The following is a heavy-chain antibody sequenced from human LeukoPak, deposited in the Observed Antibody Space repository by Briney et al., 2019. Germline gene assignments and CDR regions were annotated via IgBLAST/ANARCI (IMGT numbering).Heavy chain of an antibody. CDR3: ARACCGSYYGGSNFDY. J-gene: IGHJ4*02. V-gene: IGHV4-34*01. CDR1: GGSFSGYY. CDR2: INHSGST. D-gene: IGHD1-26*01. Sequence: SETLSLTCAVYGGSFSGYYWSWIRQPPGKGLEWIGEINHSGSTNYNPSLKSRVTISVDTSKNQFSLKLSSVTAADTAVYYCARACCGSYYGGSNFDYWGQGTLVTVSS.